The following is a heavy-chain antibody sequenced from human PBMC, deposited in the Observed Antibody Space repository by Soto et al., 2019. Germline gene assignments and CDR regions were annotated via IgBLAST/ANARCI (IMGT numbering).Heavy chain of an antibody. CDR2: IYRSGTT. CDR3: ARTHSGSYYSFFNY. CDR1: NFSISSGYY. Sequence: SETLSLTCVVSNFSISSGYYWGWIRQSPGKGLEWIASIYRSGTTSYNPSLKSRVTISVDPSKNQFSLMLTAVTAADTAVYYCARTHSGSYYSFFNYWGRASLLTVYS. J-gene: IGHJ4*02. D-gene: IGHD1-26*01. V-gene: IGHV4-38-2*01.